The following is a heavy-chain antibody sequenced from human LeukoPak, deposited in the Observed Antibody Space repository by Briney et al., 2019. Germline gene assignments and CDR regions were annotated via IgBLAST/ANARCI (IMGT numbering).Heavy chain of an antibody. V-gene: IGHV4-34*01. D-gene: IGHD5-12*01. CDR1: GGSFSGYY. CDR3: ARGVLATILDY. Sequence: PSETLSLTCAVYGGSFSGYYWGWVRQLPGKGLEWIGEINHSGSTNYNPSLKSRVTISVDTSKNQFSLKLSSVTAADTAVYYCARGVLATILDYWGQGTLVTVSS. CDR2: INHSGST. J-gene: IGHJ4*02.